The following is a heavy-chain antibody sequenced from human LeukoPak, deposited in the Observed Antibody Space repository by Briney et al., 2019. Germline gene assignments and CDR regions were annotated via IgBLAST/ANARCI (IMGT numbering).Heavy chain of an antibody. J-gene: IGHJ4*02. D-gene: IGHD1-26*01. CDR3: ARGGWELDFDY. CDR2: ISSSSSYI. CDR1: GFTFSSYS. V-gene: IGHV3-21*01. Sequence: GGSLRLSCAASGFTFSSYSMNWVRQAPGKGLEWVSSISSSSSYIYYADSVKGRFTISRDNAKNSLYLQMNSLRAEDTAVYYCARGGWELDFDYWGQGTLVTVSS.